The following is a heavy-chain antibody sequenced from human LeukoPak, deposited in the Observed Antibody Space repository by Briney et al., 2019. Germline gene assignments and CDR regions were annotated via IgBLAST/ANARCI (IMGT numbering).Heavy chain of an antibody. J-gene: IGHJ3*02. CDR1: GYTFTGYY. V-gene: IGHV1-2*02. D-gene: IGHD3-10*01. CDR2: INPKSGGT. Sequence: GASVKVSCKAYGYTFTGYYRHWVRQAPGQGLEWMGWINPKSGGTNYAQKFQGRVTMTRDTSISTAYMDMSSLRSDDTAVYYCARNLWFGESSDAFDMWGQGTMVTVSS. CDR3: ARNLWFGESSDAFDM.